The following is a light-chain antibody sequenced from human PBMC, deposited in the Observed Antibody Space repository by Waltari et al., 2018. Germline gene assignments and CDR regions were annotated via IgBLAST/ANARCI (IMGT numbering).Light chain of an antibody. V-gene: IGLV3-1*01. Sequence: SSELTQPPSVSVPPGQTASLTCSGDIWGAKYACWDQQKAGRAPVLVIYQDTKRPSGIPERFSGSNSGNTATLTNSGTQTMDEADYYCQAWDTSGVVFGGGTKLTVL. CDR1: IWGAKY. CDR3: QAWDTSGVV. J-gene: IGLJ2*01. CDR2: QDT.